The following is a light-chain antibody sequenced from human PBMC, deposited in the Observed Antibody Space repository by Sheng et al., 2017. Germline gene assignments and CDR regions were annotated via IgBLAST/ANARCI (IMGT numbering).Light chain of an antibody. V-gene: IGKV3-11*01. J-gene: IGKJ1*01. CDR3: QQRSKWPRT. CDR1: QSIGSY. CDR2: DAS. Sequence: EIVLTQSPATLSLSPGERATLSCRASQSIGSYLAWYQQKPGQAPRLLIYDASNRATGIPARFSGSGAGTDFTLTISSLVPEDFAVYYCQQRSKWPRTFGQGTKVEIK.